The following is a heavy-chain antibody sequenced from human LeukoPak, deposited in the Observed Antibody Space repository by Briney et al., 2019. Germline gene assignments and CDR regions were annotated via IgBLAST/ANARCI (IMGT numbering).Heavy chain of an antibody. D-gene: IGHD3-10*01. V-gene: IGHV4-39*07. J-gene: IGHJ4*02. CDR1: GGSISSSSYY. CDR3: ARRAAMVRGVINY. Sequence: SETLSLTCTVSGGSISSSSYYWGWIRQPPGKGLEWIGEINHSGSTNYNPSLKSRVTISVDTSKNQFSPKLSSVTAAETAVYYCARRAAMVRGVINYWGQGTLVTVSS. CDR2: INHSGST.